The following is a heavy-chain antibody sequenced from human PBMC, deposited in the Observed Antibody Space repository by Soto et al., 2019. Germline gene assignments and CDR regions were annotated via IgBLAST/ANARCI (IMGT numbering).Heavy chain of an antibody. D-gene: IGHD1-26*01. CDR2: ISSSSSYI. CDR3: ARDRPYSGIYYVYSGLDF. V-gene: IGHV3-21*01. CDR1: GFTFSSYS. Sequence: GGSLRLSCAASGFTFSSYSMNWVRQAPGKGLEWVSSISSSSSYIYYADSVKGRFTISRDNATNSLYLQMNRLRAEDTSVYFCARDRPYSGIYYVYSGLDFWGRG. J-gene: IGHJ6*02.